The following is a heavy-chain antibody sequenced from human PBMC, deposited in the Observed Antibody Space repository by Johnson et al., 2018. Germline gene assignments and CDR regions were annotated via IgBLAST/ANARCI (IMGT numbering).Heavy chain of an antibody. CDR1: GGTFSSYT. CDR3: ARDAGGDYVDYYYRDV. CDR2: IIPILGIA. D-gene: IGHD4-17*01. V-gene: IGHV1-69*04. Sequence: QVQLVQSGAEVKKPGSSVKVSCKASGGTFSSYTISWVRQAPGQGLEWMGRIIPILGIANYAQRFQGRVTITADKSTTTAYMELSSLRSEDTAVYYCARDAGGDYVDYYYRDVWGKGTTVTVSS. J-gene: IGHJ6*03.